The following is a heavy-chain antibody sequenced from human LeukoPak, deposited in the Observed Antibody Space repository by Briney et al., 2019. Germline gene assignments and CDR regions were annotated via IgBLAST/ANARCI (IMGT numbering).Heavy chain of an antibody. D-gene: IGHD3-10*01. CDR1: GFTFSSYE. J-gene: IGHJ4*02. CDR2: ISSSGSTI. V-gene: IGHV3-48*03. CDR3: AKDGKYGSGSLDY. Sequence: GGSLRLSCAASGFTFSSYEMNWVRQAPGKGLEWVSYISSSGSTIYYADSVKGRFTISRDNSKNTLYLQMNSLRAEDTAVYYCAKDGKYGSGSLDYWGQGTLVTVSS.